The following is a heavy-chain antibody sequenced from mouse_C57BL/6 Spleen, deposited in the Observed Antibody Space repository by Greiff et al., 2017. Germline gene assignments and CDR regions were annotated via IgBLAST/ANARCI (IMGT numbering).Heavy chain of an antibody. Sequence: EVQLQQSGAELVRPGASVKLSCTASGFNIKDDYMHWVKQRPEQGLEWIGWIDPENGDTEYASKFQGKATITADTSSNTAYLQLSSLTSEDTAVDYCTPGPSYRLFAYWGQGTLVTVSA. CDR2: IDPENGDT. CDR1: GFNIKDDY. D-gene: IGHD2-10*01. J-gene: IGHJ3*01. V-gene: IGHV14-4*01. CDR3: TPGPSYRLFAY.